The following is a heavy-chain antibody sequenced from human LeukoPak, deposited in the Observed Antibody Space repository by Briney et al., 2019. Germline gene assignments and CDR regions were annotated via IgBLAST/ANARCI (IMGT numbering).Heavy chain of an antibody. CDR1: GFTSSDYY. Sequence: PGGSLRLSCAASGFTSSDYYMSWIRQAPGKGLEWVSYISSSGSTIYYADSVKGRFTISRDNAKNSLYLQMNSLRAEDTAVYYCARDRYGCSGGSCYNAFDIWGQGTMVTVSS. D-gene: IGHD2-15*01. CDR2: ISSSGSTI. V-gene: IGHV3-11*01. J-gene: IGHJ3*02. CDR3: ARDRYGCSGGSCYNAFDI.